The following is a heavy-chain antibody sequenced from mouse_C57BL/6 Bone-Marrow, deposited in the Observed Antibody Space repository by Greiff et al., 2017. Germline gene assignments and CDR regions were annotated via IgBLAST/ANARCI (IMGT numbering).Heavy chain of an antibody. V-gene: IGHV1-69*01. CDR2: IDPSDSYT. CDR1: GYTFTSYW. J-gene: IGHJ4*01. CDR3: ARGVYYGNYPLYYYAIDY. D-gene: IGHD2-1*01. Sequence: QVQLQQPGAELVMPGASVKLSCKASGYTFTSYWMHWVKQRPGQGLEWIGEIDPSDSYTNYNQKFKGKSTLTVDKSSSPAYMQLSSLTSEDSTVYYCARGVYYGNYPLYYYAIDYWGQGTSVTVSS.